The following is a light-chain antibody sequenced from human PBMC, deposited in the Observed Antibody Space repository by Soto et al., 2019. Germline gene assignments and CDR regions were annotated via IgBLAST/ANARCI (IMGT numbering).Light chain of an antibody. CDR1: QSVSNNY. CDR2: GAS. Sequence: EIVLTNSPGTLSLSLWEIATLSCRASQSVSNNYLAWYQQKPGQAPRLLIYGASNRATDIPDRFSGSGSGTDFTLTISRLEPEDFAVYYCQQYGISGTFGQRTKVDIK. J-gene: IGKJ1*01. CDR3: QQYGISGT. V-gene: IGKV3-20*01.